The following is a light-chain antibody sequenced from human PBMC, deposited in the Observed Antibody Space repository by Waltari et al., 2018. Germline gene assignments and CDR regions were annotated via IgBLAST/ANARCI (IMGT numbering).Light chain of an antibody. CDR3: QQYYNTPPT. V-gene: IGKV4-1*01. Sequence: DIVMTQSPDSLTVSPGERATINCRSSQSVSDHVNNKNYLAWYRQKPGQPPKLLISWASTRECGVPDRFSGTGSGTEFTLTISSLQAEDVAVYYCQQYYNTPPTFGRGTKVEIK. CDR1: QSVSDHVNNKNY. J-gene: IGKJ1*01. CDR2: WAS.